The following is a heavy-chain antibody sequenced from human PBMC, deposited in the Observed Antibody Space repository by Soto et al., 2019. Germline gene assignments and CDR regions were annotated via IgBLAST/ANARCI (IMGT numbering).Heavy chain of an antibody. CDR3: ARVATIFGVVRGWFDP. CDR2: IYYSGNT. CDR1: GGSISSGGYY. Sequence: QVQLQESGPGLVKPSQTLSLTCTVSGGSISSGGYYWSWIRQHPGKGLEWIGYIYYSGNTYYNPSLKSRVTISVDTSKNQFSLKLSSVPAADTAVYYCARVATIFGVVRGWFDPWGQGTLVTVSS. J-gene: IGHJ5*02. D-gene: IGHD3-3*01. V-gene: IGHV4-31*03.